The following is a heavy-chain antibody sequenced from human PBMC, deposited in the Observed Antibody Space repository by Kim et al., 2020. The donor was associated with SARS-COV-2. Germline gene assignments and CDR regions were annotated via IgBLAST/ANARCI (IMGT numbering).Heavy chain of an antibody. CDR3: ARVMGFNYYDFWSGYYGPQGWFDP. J-gene: IGHJ5*02. Sequence: SETLSLTCTVSGGSISSYYWSWIRQPPGKGLEWIGYIYYSGSTNYNPSLKSRVTISVDTSKNQFSLKLSSVTAADTAVYYCARVMGFNYYDFWSGYYGPQGWFDPWGQGTLVTVSS. CDR2: IYYSGST. D-gene: IGHD3-3*01. CDR1: GGSISSYY. V-gene: IGHV4-59*01.